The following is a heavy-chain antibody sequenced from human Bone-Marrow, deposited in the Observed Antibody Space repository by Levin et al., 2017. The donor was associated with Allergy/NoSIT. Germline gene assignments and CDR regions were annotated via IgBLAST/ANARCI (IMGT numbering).Heavy chain of an antibody. D-gene: IGHD2-21*02. V-gene: IGHV3-7*01. CDR1: GFTFSNFW. CDR2: IKRDGSDT. Sequence: GGSLRLSCVASGFTFSNFWMTWVRQAPGKGLELVASIKRDGSDTYYLESVKGRFSISRDNAKKSVFLQMNSLRVDEGGLYYCARGRTEWGQLLTSIPSYFGSWGRGTLVTVSS. J-gene: IGHJ4*02. CDR3: ARGRTEWGQLLTSIPSYFGS.